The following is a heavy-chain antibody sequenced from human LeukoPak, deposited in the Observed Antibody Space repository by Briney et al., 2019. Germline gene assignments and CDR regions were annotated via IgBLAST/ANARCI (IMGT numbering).Heavy chain of an antibody. V-gene: IGHV1-18*01. CDR2: ISPFNGKT. D-gene: IGHD5-12*01. CDR1: GYTFITSG. J-gene: IGHJ4*02. Sequence: ASVKVSCKASGYTFITSGITWVRQAPGHGLKWMGWISPFNGKTRFAEEFQDRLTMTTDTPTRTAYMVLRSLRSDDTAVYYCARGGSGYSGYDLGSYWGQGTLVTVSS. CDR3: ARGGSGYSGYDLGSY.